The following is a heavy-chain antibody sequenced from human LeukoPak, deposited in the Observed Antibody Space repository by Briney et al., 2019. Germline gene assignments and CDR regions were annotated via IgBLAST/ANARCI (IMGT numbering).Heavy chain of an antibody. CDR2: IYYSGST. Sequence: SETLSLTCTVSGGSISSGSYYWGWIRQPPGKGLVWIRTIYYSGSTYYNPSLKSRVTISIDTSKNQFSLNLSSVAATDTAVYYCARPLLGVVGAFDPWGQGTLVTVSS. V-gene: IGHV4-39*01. CDR1: GGSISSGSYY. J-gene: IGHJ5*02. D-gene: IGHD2-21*01. CDR3: ARPLLGVVGAFDP.